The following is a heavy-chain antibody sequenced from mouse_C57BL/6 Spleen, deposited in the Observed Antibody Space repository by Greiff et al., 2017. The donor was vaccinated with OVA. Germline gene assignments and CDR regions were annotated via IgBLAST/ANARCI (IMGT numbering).Heavy chain of an antibody. CDR3: ASWDWGFAY. CDR2: IDPSDSYT. J-gene: IGHJ3*01. V-gene: IGHV1-50*01. CDR1: GYTFTSYW. D-gene: IGHD4-1*01. Sequence: QLQQPGAELVKPGASVKLSCKASGYTFTSYWMQWVKQRPGQGLEWIGEIDPSDSYTNYNQKFKGKATLTVDTSSSTAYMQLSSLTSEDSAVYYCASWDWGFAYWGQGTLVTVSA.